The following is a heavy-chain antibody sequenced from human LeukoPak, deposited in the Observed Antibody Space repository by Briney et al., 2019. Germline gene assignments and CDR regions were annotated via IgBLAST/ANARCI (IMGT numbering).Heavy chain of an antibody. D-gene: IGHD2-2*01. CDR3: ARSGCSSTSCYQADY. CDR1: GGSISSSYW. J-gene: IGHJ4*02. V-gene: IGHV4-4*02. CDR2: VYHSVST. Sequence: SGTLSLTCAVSGGSISSSYWWSWVRQPPGKGLEWIGEVYHSVSTNYYPSLKSRVTISIEKSKNQFSLKLSSVTAADTAVYYCARSGCSSTSCYQADYWGQGTLVTVSS.